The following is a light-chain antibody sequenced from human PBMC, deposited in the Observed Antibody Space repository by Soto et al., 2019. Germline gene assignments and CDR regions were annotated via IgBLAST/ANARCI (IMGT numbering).Light chain of an antibody. CDR1: QSVNSNF. CDR2: GAS. J-gene: IGKJ1*01. CDR3: QQYHTSPLT. Sequence: EVVLTQSPGTLSLSPGERATLSCRASQSVNSNFLAWYQQKPGQAPRLLIYGASSRATGIPDRFSGSGSGTDFTLTISRLEPEDFALYYCQQYHTSPLTFGQGTKVDIK. V-gene: IGKV3-20*01.